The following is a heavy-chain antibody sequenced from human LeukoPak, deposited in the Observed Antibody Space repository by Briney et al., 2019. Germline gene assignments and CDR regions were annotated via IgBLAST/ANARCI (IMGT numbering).Heavy chain of an antibody. CDR1: GYTFTSYG. J-gene: IGHJ3*02. D-gene: IGHD6-19*01. CDR3: ARDQGYGSGWYGLADAFDI. Sequence: ASVKVSCKASGYTFTSYGISWVRQAPGQGLEWMGWISAYNGNTNYAQKLQGRVTMTTDTSTSTAYMELRSLRSDDTAVYYCARDQGYGSGWYGLADAFDIWGQGTMVTVSS. CDR2: ISAYNGNT. V-gene: IGHV1-18*01.